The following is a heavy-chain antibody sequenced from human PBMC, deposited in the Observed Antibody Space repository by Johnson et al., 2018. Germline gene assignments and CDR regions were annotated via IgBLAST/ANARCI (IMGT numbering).Heavy chain of an antibody. V-gene: IGHV3-30*03. CDR3: ARARSWGIPLYSYYYGMDV. CDR1: GFTFSNYG. J-gene: IGHJ6*04. Sequence: QVQLVESGGGVVQPGKSLRLSCTASGFTFSNYGMHWVRQAPGKGLEWVALISYDGSNKYYADSVKGRFTISRDNSKNTLYLQMNSLRAEDTAVYYCARARSWGIPLYSYYYGMDVWGKGTTVTVSS. CDR2: ISYDGSNK. D-gene: IGHD5-18*01.